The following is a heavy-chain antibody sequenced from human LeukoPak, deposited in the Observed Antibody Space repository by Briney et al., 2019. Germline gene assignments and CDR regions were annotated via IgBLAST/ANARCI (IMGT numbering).Heavy chain of an antibody. V-gene: IGHV4-39*07. Sequence: PSETLSLTCTVPGGSISSRNYYWGWIRQPPGKGLEWVGSIYYSGTTHYNPSLKSRVSINVDTSKNQFSLKPSSVTAADTAVFYCARENSGSYREFDYWGQGTLVTVSS. J-gene: IGHJ4*02. CDR2: IYYSGTT. CDR3: ARENSGSYREFDY. D-gene: IGHD1-26*01. CDR1: GGSISSRNYY.